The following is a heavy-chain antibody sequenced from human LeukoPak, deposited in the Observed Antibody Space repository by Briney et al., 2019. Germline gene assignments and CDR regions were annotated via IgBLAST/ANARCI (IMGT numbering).Heavy chain of an antibody. D-gene: IGHD3-10*01. Sequence: GSLRPSCAASGFTFSSYAMSWVRQAPGKGLEWVSAISGSGGSTYYADSVKGRFTISRDNSKNTLYLQMNSLRAEDTAVYYCAKSRIRTGEGSYLPRYYFDYWGQGTLVTVSS. J-gene: IGHJ4*02. CDR1: GFTFSSYA. CDR3: AKSRIRTGEGSYLPRYYFDY. V-gene: IGHV3-23*01. CDR2: ISGSGGST.